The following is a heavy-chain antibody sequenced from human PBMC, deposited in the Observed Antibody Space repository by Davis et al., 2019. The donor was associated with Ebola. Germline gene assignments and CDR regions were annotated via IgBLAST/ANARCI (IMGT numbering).Heavy chain of an antibody. J-gene: IGHJ5*02. V-gene: IGHV5-10-1*01. CDR1: GYSFTSYW. Sequence: GESLKISCKGSGYSFTSYWISWVRQMPGKGLEWMGRIDPSDSYTNYSPSFQGHVTISADKSISTAYLQWSSLRSEDTAVYYCARAGGTGWFDPWGQGTLVTVSS. CDR3: ARAGGTGWFDP. CDR2: IDPSDSYT.